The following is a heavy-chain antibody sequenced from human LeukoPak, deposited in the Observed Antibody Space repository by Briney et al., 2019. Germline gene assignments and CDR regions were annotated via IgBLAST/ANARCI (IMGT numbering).Heavy chain of an antibody. CDR3: AREGYSYSFDY. CDR2: ISGHGAIK. V-gene: IGHV3-21*01. Sequence: PGGSLRLSCAASKFTFSTYVMNWVRQAPGRGLEWVSSISGHGAIKFYADSVKGRFTISRDNAKNSLYLQMNSLRAEDTAVYYCAREGYSYSFDYWGQGTLVTVSS. D-gene: IGHD5-18*01. J-gene: IGHJ4*02. CDR1: KFTFSTYV.